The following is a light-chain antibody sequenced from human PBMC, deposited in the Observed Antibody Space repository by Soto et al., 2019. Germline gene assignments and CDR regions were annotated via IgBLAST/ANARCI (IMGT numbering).Light chain of an antibody. Sequence: QMTQSPSSLSASVGDRVTITCQASQDISDYVKWYQQKPGKPPKVLIYDASNVEAGVPSRFSGSGSGTDFSFTISSLQPEDIATYYCQQYDNLPLTFGGRTKVDIK. CDR2: DAS. CDR3: QQYDNLPLT. V-gene: IGKV1-33*01. CDR1: QDISDY. J-gene: IGKJ4*01.